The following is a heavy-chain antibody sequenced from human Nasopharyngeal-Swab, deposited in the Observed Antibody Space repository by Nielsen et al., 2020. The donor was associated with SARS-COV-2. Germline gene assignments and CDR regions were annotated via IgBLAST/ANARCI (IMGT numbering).Heavy chain of an antibody. CDR3: AKDYYDSSGYRAFYGMDV. CDR2: IYSGGSST. J-gene: IGHJ6*02. Sequence: WIRKPPGKGLEWVSVIYSGGSSTYYADSVKGRFTISRDNSKNTLYLQMNSLRAEDTAVYYCAKDYYDSSGYRAFYGMDVWGQGTTVTVSS. D-gene: IGHD3-22*01. V-gene: IGHV3-23*03.